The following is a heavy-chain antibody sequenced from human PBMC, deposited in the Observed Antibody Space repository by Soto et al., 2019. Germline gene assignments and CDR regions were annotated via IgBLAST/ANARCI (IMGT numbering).Heavy chain of an antibody. J-gene: IGHJ6*03. V-gene: IGHV1-69*06. CDR1: GGTFSSYA. D-gene: IGHD3-10*01. CDR3: ALGPGSYYRDYYYYYMDV. CDR2: IIPIFGTA. Sequence: SVKVSCKASGGTFSSYAISWVRQAPGQGLEWMGGIIPIFGTANYAQKFQGRVTITADKSTSTAYMELSSLRSEDTAVYYCALGPGSYYRDYYYYYMDVWGKGTTVTVSS.